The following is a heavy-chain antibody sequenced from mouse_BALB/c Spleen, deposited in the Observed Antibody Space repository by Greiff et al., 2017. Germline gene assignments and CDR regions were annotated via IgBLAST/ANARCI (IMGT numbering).Heavy chain of an antibody. CDR2: INPYNGAT. Sequence: DVKLQESGPELVKPGASVKISCKASGYSFTGYYMHWVKQSHVKSLEWIGRINPYNGATSYNQNFKDKASLTVDKSSSTAYMELHSLTSEDSAVYYCARWKYYDYDYAMDYWGQGTSVTVSS. J-gene: IGHJ4*01. V-gene: IGHV1-31*01. D-gene: IGHD2-4*01. CDR3: ARWKYYDYDYAMDY. CDR1: GYSFTGYY.